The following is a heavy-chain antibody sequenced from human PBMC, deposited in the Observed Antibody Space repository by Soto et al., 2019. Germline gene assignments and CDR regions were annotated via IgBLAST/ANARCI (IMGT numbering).Heavy chain of an antibody. CDR2: ISYDGSNK. CDR3: ARGPITMVRGVIPFFDY. CDR1: GFTFSSYA. Sequence: QVQLVESGGGVVQPGRSLRLSCAASGFTFSSYAMHWVRQAPRKGLEWVAVISYDGSNKYYADSVKGRFTISRDNSKNTLYLQMNSLRAEDTAVYYCARGPITMVRGVIPFFDYWGQGTLVTVSS. V-gene: IGHV3-30-3*01. J-gene: IGHJ4*02. D-gene: IGHD3-10*01.